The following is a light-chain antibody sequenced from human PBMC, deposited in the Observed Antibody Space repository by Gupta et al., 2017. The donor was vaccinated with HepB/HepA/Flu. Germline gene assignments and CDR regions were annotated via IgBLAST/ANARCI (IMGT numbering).Light chain of an antibody. CDR1: QSLLHSNGYKY. CDR3: MQALQTPWT. CDR2: LGS. J-gene: IGKJ1*01. Sequence: DXVMXQSXLXLPVTPXXPASISCRSSQSLLHSNGYKYLDWYLQKPGQSPQLLIYLGSNRASGVPDRFSGSGSGTDFTLKISRVEAEDVGVYYCMQALQTPWTFGQGTKVEIK. V-gene: IGKV2-28*01.